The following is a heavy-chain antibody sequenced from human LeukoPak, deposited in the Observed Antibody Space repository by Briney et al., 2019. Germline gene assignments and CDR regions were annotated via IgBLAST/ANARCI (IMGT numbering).Heavy chain of an antibody. CDR3: AREIGGGLHYFHS. V-gene: IGHV3-23*01. CDR1: GFTFSSYA. D-gene: IGHD1-26*01. J-gene: IGHJ4*02. CDR2: ITGSGDTT. Sequence: GGSLRLSCAASGFTFSSYAVTWVRQAPGKGLEWVSGITGSGDTTFYADSVKGRFTISRDNSKNTLYLQMHSLRAEDTAMYYCAREIGGGLHYFHSWGQGTPVTVSS.